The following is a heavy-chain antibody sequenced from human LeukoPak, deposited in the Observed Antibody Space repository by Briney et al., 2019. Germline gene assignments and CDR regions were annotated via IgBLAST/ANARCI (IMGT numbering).Heavy chain of an antibody. J-gene: IGHJ5*02. Sequence: GGSLRLSCAASGFTFSSYGMHWVRQAPGKGLEWVAFIRYDGSNKYYADSVKGRFTISRDNSKNTLYLQMNSLRAEDTAVYYCAKDSGYDFWSGYSTWGQGTLVTVSS. CDR2: IRYDGSNK. CDR3: AKDSGYDFWSGYST. V-gene: IGHV3-30*02. CDR1: GFTFSSYG. D-gene: IGHD3-3*01.